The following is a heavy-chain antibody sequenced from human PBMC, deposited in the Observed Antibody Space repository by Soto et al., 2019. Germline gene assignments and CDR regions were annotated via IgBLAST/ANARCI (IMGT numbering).Heavy chain of an antibody. CDR1: GFTFSSYW. CDR3: ARDPAHNYDILTGYFGY. Sequence: PGGSLRLSCAASGFTFSSYWMSWVRQAPGKGLEWAANIKQDGSEKYYVDSVKGRFTISRDNAKNSLYLQMNSLRAEDTAVYYCARDPAHNYDILTGYFGYWGQGTLVTVSS. V-gene: IGHV3-7*03. CDR2: IKQDGSEK. J-gene: IGHJ4*02. D-gene: IGHD3-9*01.